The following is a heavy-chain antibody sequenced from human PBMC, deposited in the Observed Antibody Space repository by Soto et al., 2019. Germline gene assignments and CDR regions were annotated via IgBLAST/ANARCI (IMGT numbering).Heavy chain of an antibody. V-gene: IGHV1-69*06. Sequence: AASVKVSCKASGGTFSSYAISWVRQAPGQGLEWMGGIIPIFGTANYAQKFQGRVTITADKSTSTAYMELSSLRSEDTAVYYCARSLGYCTNGVCSFDYWGQGTLVTVSS. J-gene: IGHJ4*02. CDR2: IIPIFGTA. CDR3: ARSLGYCTNGVCSFDY. D-gene: IGHD2-8*01. CDR1: GGTFSSYA.